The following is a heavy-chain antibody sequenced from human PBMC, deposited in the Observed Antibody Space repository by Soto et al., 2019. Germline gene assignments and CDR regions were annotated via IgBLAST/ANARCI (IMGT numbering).Heavy chain of an antibody. CDR3: ARDHYDSSGIYQGDYYYGMDV. J-gene: IGHJ6*02. D-gene: IGHD3-22*01. CDR1: GFTFSIYS. Sequence: GSLRLSCAASGFTFSIYSMNWVRQAPGKGLAWVSYISSSSSTIYYADSVKGRFTISRDNAKNSLYLQMNSLRDEDTAVYYYARDHYDSSGIYQGDYYYGMDVWGQGTTVTVSS. CDR2: ISSSSSTI. V-gene: IGHV3-48*02.